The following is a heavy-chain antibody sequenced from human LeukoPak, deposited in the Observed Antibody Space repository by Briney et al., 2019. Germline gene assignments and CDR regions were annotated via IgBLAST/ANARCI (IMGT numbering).Heavy chain of an antibody. V-gene: IGHV1-46*01. J-gene: IGHJ5*02. CDR3: ARDYCSGGSCSTSWFDP. CDR2: INPSGGST. CDR1: GYTFTSYY. D-gene: IGHD2-15*01. Sequence: ASVKVSCKASGYTFTSYYMHWVRQAPGQGLEWMGIINPSGGSTSYAQKFQGRVTMTRDTSTSTVYMELSSLRSEDTAVYYCARDYCSGGSCSTSWFDPWGQGTLVTVSS.